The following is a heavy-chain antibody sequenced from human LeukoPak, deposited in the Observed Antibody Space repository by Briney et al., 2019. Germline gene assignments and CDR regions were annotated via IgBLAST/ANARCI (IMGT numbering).Heavy chain of an antibody. CDR1: GFTFSSYA. D-gene: IGHD2-2*01. V-gene: IGHV3-21*01. CDR2: ISSSSDYI. J-gene: IGHJ4*02. Sequence: GGSLRLSCAASGFTFSSYAMSWVRQAPGKGLEWVSSISSSSDYIYYADSVKGRFTIFRDNARNTVYLHMNSLRAEDTAVFYCARADQGPLDYWGQGTLVTVSS. CDR3: ARADQGPLDY.